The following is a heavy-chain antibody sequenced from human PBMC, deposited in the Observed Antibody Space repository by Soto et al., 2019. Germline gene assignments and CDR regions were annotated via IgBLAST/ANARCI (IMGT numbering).Heavy chain of an antibody. Sequence: PSETLSLTCTGSCGSINSGDYHWGWIRQSPGKGLEWIGDIYYSGSTYYNPSLKSRISISVDTSKNQFSLKVSSVTDADTAVYYCASGCCVPSADAMDVWGQGTTVTVSS. CDR3: ASGCCVPSADAMDV. CDR1: CGSINSGDYH. V-gene: IGHV4-30-4*01. D-gene: IGHD6-19*01. J-gene: IGHJ6*02. CDR2: IYYSGST.